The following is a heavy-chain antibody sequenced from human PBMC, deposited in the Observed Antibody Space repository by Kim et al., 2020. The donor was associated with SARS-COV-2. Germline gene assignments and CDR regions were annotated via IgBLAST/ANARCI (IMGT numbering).Heavy chain of an antibody. CDR3: ARAPSGTFSPYYFDY. CDR1: EYTFNNYW. D-gene: IGHD1-26*01. CDR2: IYPGYSDT. Sequence: GESLKISCKASEYTFNNYWIGWVRQMPGKGLQWLGIIYPGYSDTKYNPSVQGQVTISADWSLTTAYLQWSSLKASDTAIYYCARAPSGTFSPYYFDYWGQ. J-gene: IGHJ4*02. V-gene: IGHV5-51*01.